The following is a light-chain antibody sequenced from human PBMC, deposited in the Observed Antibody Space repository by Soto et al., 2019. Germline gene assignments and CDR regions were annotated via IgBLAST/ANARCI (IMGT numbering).Light chain of an antibody. J-gene: IGLJ1*01. CDR2: LNSDGSH. CDR1: SGHSSYA. Sequence: QLVLTQSPSASASLGASVKLTCTLSSGHSSYAIAWHQQQPEKGPRYLMKLNSDGSHSKGDGIPDRFSGSSSGAERYLTIASLQSEDEADYYCHTWGSGIHDVFGTGTKLTVL. CDR3: HTWGSGIHDV. V-gene: IGLV4-69*01.